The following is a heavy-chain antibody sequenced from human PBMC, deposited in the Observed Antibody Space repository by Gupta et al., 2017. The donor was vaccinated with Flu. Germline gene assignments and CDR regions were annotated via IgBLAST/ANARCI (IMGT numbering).Heavy chain of an antibody. CDR3: AREKFCSSSSCYRWYDP. D-gene: IGHD2-2*02. CDR1: GYTFTAYY. Sequence: QVQLVQSGAEVKKPGASVRVSCKASGYTFTAYYIHWVRQAPGQGLEWVGRINPFSGSTHYEQRFQGRVTWTGDTSITTAYMELSSLRSDDTAVYYCAREKFCSSSSCYRWYDPWGQGTLVTVSS. CDR2: INPFSGST. V-gene: IGHV1-2*06. J-gene: IGHJ5*02.